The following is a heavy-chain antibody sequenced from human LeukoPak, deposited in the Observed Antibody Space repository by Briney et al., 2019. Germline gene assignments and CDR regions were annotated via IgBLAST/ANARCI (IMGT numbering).Heavy chain of an antibody. Sequence: PGGSLRLSCAASGFTFSSYSMNWVRQAPGKGLEWISYISSSSSTIYYADSVKGRFTISRDNAKNSLYLQMNSLRAEDTAVCYCARSRGSGYPNWFDPWGQGTLVTVSS. D-gene: IGHD3-22*01. CDR3: ARSRGSGYPNWFDP. J-gene: IGHJ5*02. CDR2: ISSSSSTI. V-gene: IGHV3-48*01. CDR1: GFTFSSYS.